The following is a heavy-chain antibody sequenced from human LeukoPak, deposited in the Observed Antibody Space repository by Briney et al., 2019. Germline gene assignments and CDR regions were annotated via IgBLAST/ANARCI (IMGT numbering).Heavy chain of an antibody. Sequence: ASVKVSCKASGYTFTSYYMHWVRQASGQGLEWMGWMNPVSGIAGSAQQFQGRVTLTRDMSISAAYMELSSLRSDDTAFYYCARAPMGTAALYWGQGTLVTVSS. J-gene: IGHJ4*02. CDR2: MNPVSGIA. D-gene: IGHD2-2*01. V-gene: IGHV1-8*02. CDR1: GYTFTSYY. CDR3: ARAPMGTAALY.